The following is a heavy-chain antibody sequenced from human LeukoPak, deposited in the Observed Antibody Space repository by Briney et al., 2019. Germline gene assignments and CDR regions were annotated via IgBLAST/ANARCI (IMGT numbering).Heavy chain of an antibody. CDR1: GFTFSSYS. D-gene: IGHD3-16*01. Sequence: GGSLRLSCAASGFTFSSYSMNWVRQAPGKGLEWVSYISSSSSTIYYADSVKGRFTISRDNAKNSLYLQMNSLSAEDTAVYYCARDPDDYDRPAGDPWGQGTLVTVSS. J-gene: IGHJ5*02. CDR2: ISSSSSTI. V-gene: IGHV3-48*01. CDR3: ARDPDDYDRPAGDP.